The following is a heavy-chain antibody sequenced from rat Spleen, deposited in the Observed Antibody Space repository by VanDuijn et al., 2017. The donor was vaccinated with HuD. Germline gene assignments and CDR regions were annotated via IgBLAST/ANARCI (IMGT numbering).Heavy chain of an antibody. CDR2: INSAGST. CDR3: ARSRGTTPDVMDA. D-gene: IGHD1-5*01. V-gene: IGHV3-3*01. J-gene: IGHJ4*01. Sequence: EVQLQESGPGLVKPSQSLSLTCSVTGSSITSSYRWNWIRKFPGNKLEWMGYINSAGSTNYNPSLKSRISITRDPSKNQFFLQFNSVNTEDTATYYCARSRGTTPDVMDAWGQGTSVTVSS. CDR1: GSSITSSYR.